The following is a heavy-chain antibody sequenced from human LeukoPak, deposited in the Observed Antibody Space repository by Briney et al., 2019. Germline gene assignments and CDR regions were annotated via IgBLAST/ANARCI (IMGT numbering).Heavy chain of an antibody. D-gene: IGHD3-10*01. J-gene: IGHJ4*02. V-gene: IGHV4-59*01. CDR3: ARGKEVITMLRGLKPGYYFDY. Sequence: SETLSLTCTVSGGSISIYYWSWIRQPPGKGLEWIGYIYDSGSTNYNPSLKSRVTISVDTSKNQFSLKLSSVTAADTAVYYCARGKEVITMLRGLKPGYYFDYWGQGTLVTVSS. CDR2: IYDSGST. CDR1: GGSISIYY.